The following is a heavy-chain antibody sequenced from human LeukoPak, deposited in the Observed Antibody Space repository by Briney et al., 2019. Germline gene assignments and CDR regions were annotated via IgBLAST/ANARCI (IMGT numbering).Heavy chain of an antibody. CDR3: ARFAVATISGPTYFDY. CDR1: GFTFSSYS. CDR2: IYSGGST. J-gene: IGHJ4*02. V-gene: IGHV3-53*01. D-gene: IGHD5-24*01. Sequence: PGGSLRLSCAASGFTFSSYSMSWVRQAPGKGLEWVSVIYSGGSTYYADSVKGRFTISRDNSKNTLYLQMNSLRAEDTAVYYCARFAVATISGPTYFDYWGQGTLVTVSS.